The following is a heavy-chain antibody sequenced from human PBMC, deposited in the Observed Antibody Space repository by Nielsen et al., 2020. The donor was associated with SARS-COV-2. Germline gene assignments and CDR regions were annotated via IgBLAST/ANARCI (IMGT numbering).Heavy chain of an antibody. CDR3: TIRAIAAAN. D-gene: IGHD6-13*01. Sequence: GESLKISCAASGFTFSNAWMSWVRQAPGKGLEWVGRIKSKTDGGTTDYAAPVKGRFTISRDDSKNTLYLQMNSLETEDTAVYYCTIRAIAAANWGQGTLVTVSS. J-gene: IGHJ4*02. CDR1: GFTFSNAW. CDR2: IKSKTDGGTT. V-gene: IGHV3-15*01.